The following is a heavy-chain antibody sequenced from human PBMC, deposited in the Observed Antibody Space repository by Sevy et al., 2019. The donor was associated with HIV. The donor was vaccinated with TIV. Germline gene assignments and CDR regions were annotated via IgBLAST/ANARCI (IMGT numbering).Heavy chain of an antibody. CDR2: IRYDGSTK. Sequence: GGSLRLSCTASGFTFSDYGMHWVRQAPGKGLEWVAFIRYDGSTKYYADSVKGRFTISRDNSKNTLFLQLNSPRVEDTAVYYCAKDLTVRYSTSSGDFDYWGQGSLVTVSS. J-gene: IGHJ4*02. CDR1: GFTFSDYG. CDR3: AKDLTVRYSTSSGDFDY. V-gene: IGHV3-30*02. D-gene: IGHD6-6*01.